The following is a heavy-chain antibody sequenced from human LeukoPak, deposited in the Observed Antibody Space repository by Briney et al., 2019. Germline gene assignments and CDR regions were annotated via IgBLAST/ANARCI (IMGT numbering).Heavy chain of an antibody. CDR1: GYTFTGYY. J-gene: IGHJ6*03. CDR2: INPNSGGT. V-gene: IGHV1-2*02. CDR3: ARVGSGSYYYYYYMDV. D-gene: IGHD1-26*01. Sequence: GASVKVSCKASGYTFTGYYMHWVRQAPGQGLEWMGWINPNSGGTNYAQKFQGRVTMTRDTSISTAYMELSRLRSDDTAVYYCARVGSGSYYYYYYMDVWGKGTTVTVSS.